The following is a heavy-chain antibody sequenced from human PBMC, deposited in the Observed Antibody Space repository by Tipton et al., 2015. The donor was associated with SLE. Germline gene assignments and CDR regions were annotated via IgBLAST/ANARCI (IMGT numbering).Heavy chain of an antibody. CDR2: IYYSGSA. D-gene: IGHD3-16*01. J-gene: IGHJ4*02. Sequence: TLSLTCAVYGGSFSGYYWSWIRQPPGKGLEWIGYIYYSGSAHYNPSLNSRVTLSVDTSKNQFSLKLTSVTAADTAVYYCARDSPSADGGFYSDYWGQGTLVTVSS. CDR1: GGSFSGYY. V-gene: IGHV4-59*01. CDR3: ARDSPSADGGFYSDY.